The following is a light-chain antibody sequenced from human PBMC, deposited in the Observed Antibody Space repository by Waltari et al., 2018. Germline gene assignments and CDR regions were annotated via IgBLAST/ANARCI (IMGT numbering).Light chain of an antibody. CDR1: SSYVGGYKY. CDR3: SSYTSARTWV. V-gene: IGLV2-14*03. Sequence: QSALTQPASVSGSPGQSITISCTGTSSYVGGYKYASWHQQHPGKAPKLIIYDVSNRPSRVSNRFSGSKSGNTASLTISGLQAEDEAEYFCSSYTSARTWVFGGGTKLTVL. J-gene: IGLJ3*02. CDR2: DVS.